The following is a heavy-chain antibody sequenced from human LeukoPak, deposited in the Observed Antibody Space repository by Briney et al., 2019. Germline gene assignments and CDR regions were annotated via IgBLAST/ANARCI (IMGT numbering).Heavy chain of an antibody. CDR1: GGSISSSSYY. Sequence: TSETLSLTCTVSGGSISSSSYYWGWIRQPPGKGLEWFGSIHYSGSTYYNPSLKSRVTISVDTSKNQFSLKLSSVTAADTAVYYCARDGGDTVNGGGDTNWFDPWGQGALVTVSS. V-gene: IGHV4-39*07. CDR2: IHYSGST. J-gene: IGHJ5*02. D-gene: IGHD4-11*01. CDR3: ARDGGDTVNGGGDTNWFDP.